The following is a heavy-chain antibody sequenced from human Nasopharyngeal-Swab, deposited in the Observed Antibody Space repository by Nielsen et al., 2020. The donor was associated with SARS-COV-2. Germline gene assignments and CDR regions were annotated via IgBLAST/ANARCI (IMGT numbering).Heavy chain of an antibody. V-gene: IGHV3-74*01. J-gene: IGHJ6*02. CDR2: INSDGSST. CDR3: ARVRGGVPAEMNYGMDV. CDR1: GFTFSSYW. Sequence: GESLKISCAASGFTFSSYWMHWVRQAPGKGLVWVSRINSDGSSTSYAESVKGRFTISRDNAKNTLYLQMNSLRAEDTAVYYCARVRGGVPAEMNYGMDVWGQGTTVTVSS. D-gene: IGHD2-2*01.